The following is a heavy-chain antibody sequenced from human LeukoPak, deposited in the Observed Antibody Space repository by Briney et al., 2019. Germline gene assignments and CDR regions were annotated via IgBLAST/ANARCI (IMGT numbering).Heavy chain of an antibody. Sequence: SETLSLTCPVSGGSITFYYWSWIRQPAWKGLEWIGRIYSTGSTDYNPSLKSRVTMSVDTSKNQFSLKMTSVTAADTAVYYCARGIAAAPERAFDIWGQGTMVTVSS. CDR2: IYSTGST. D-gene: IGHD6-13*01. CDR3: ARGIAAAPERAFDI. CDR1: GGSITFYY. V-gene: IGHV4-4*07. J-gene: IGHJ3*02.